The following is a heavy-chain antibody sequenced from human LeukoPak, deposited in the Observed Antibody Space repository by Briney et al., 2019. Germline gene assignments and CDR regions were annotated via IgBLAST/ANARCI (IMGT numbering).Heavy chain of an antibody. D-gene: IGHD2/OR15-2a*01. CDR3: ARGRNRRNAFDI. V-gene: IGHV4-34*01. CDR1: GGSFSGYY. CDR2: INHSGST. J-gene: IGHJ3*02. Sequence: PSETLSLTCAVYGGSFSGYYWSWIRQPPGKGLEWIGEINHSGSTNYNPSLKSRVTISVDTSKNQFSLKLSSVTAADTAVYYCARGRNRRNAFDIWGQGTMVTVSS.